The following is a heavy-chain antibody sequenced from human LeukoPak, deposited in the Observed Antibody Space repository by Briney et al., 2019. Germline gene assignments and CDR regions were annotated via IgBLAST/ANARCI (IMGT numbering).Heavy chain of an antibody. CDR2: IFYSGGT. CDR3: ARHGSVSSGALV. CDR1: GGSISSYY. V-gene: IGHV4-59*08. D-gene: IGHD3-22*01. Sequence: PSETLSLTCTVSGGSISSYYWSWIRQPPRKGLEWIGYIFYSGGTNYNPSLKSRVTISEDTSKNQFSLKLSSVTAADTAVYYCARHGSVSSGALVWGQGTLVTVSS. J-gene: IGHJ4*02.